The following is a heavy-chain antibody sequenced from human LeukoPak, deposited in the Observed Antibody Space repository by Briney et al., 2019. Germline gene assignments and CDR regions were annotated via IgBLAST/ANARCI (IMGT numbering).Heavy chain of an antibody. CDR3: AREGGYGSGRGWFDP. CDR1: GFTFSDYY. J-gene: IGHJ5*02. CDR2: ISSSSSYT. Sequence: GGSLRLSCAASGFTFSDYYMTWIRQAPGKGLEWVSYISSSSSYTEYADSVKGRFTISRDNAKNSVYLQMNSLRADDTVVYYCAREGGYGSGRGWFDPWGQGTLVTVSS. D-gene: IGHD3-10*01. V-gene: IGHV3-11*05.